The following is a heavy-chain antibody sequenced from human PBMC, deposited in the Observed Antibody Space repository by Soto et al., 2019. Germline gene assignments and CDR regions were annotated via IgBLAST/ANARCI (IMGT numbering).Heavy chain of an antibody. CDR1: GGSISSYY. Sequence: SETLSLTCTVSGGSISSYYWSWIRQPPGKGLEWIGYIYYSGSTNYNLSLKSRVTISLDTSKNQFSLKLSSVTAADTAVYYCARSRTGPGAFDIWGQGTMVTVSS. CDR2: IYYSGST. V-gene: IGHV4-59*01. J-gene: IGHJ3*02. CDR3: ARSRTGPGAFDI.